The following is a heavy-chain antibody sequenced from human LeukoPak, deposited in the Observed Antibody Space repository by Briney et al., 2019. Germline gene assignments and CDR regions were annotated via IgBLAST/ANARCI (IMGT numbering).Heavy chain of an antibody. V-gene: IGHV3-66*02. CDR1: GFTVSSNY. D-gene: IGHD6-13*01. Sequence: PGGSLRLSCAASGFTVSSNYMSWVRQAPGKGLEWVSVIYSGGSTYYADSVKGRFTISRDNSKNTLYLQMNSLRAEDTAVYYCARVGAAACRDYWGQGTLVTVSS. CDR3: ARVGAAACRDY. J-gene: IGHJ4*02. CDR2: IYSGGST.